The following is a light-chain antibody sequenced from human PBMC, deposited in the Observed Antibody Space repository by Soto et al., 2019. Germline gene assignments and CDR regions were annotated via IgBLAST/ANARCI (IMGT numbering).Light chain of an antibody. CDR2: KDT. J-gene: IGLJ2*01. CDR3: QSVDNSGTYVS. V-gene: IGLV3-25*02. CDR1: ALPKQY. Sequence: SYELTQPPSVSVSPGQTARITCSGDALPKQYAYWYQQKPGQAPVLVIYKDTERPSGIPERFSASSSGTTVTLTISGVQAEDEADYYCQSVDNSGTYVSFGGGTKLTVL.